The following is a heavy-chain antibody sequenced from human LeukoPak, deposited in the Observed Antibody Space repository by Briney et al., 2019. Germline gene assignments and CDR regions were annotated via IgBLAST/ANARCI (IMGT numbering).Heavy chain of an antibody. CDR1: GFTFDDYA. CDR2: ISRNSGSI. Sequence: PGRSLRLSCAASGFTFDDYAMHWVRQAPGRGLEWVSGISRNSGSIGYADSVKGRFTISRDNAKNSLYLQMNSLRAEDTALYYCAKAPRVYSSPDYWGQGTLVTVSS. J-gene: IGHJ4*02. CDR3: AKAPRVYSSPDY. D-gene: IGHD6-13*01. V-gene: IGHV3-9*01.